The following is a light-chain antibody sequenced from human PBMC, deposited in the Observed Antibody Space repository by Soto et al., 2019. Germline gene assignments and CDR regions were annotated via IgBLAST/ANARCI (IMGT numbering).Light chain of an antibody. Sequence: DIQMTQSPSSLSSSVRERFTITCRASQSISSYLNWYQQKPGKAPKLLIYAASSLQSGVPSRFSGSGSGTDFTLTISSLQPEDFATYYCQQSYSTPRTFGQGTKVDIK. CDR2: AAS. V-gene: IGKV1-39*01. CDR3: QQSYSTPRT. CDR1: QSISSY. J-gene: IGKJ1*01.